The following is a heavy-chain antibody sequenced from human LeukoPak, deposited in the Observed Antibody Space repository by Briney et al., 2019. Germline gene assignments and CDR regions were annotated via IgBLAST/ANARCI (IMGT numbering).Heavy chain of an antibody. CDR3: ARLSYSSGWYYFDY. V-gene: IGHV4-39*01. CDR2: IYYSGST. J-gene: IGHJ4*02. D-gene: IGHD6-19*01. CDR1: GGSISSSSYY. Sequence: SETLSLTCTVSGGSISSSSYYWGWIRQPPGKGLEWIGSIYYSGSTYYNPSLKSRVTISVDTSKNQFSLKLSSVTAADTAVYYCARLSYSSGWYYFDYWGRGTLVTVSS.